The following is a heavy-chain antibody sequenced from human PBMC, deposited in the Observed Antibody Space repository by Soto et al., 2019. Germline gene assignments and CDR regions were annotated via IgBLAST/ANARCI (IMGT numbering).Heavy chain of an antibody. Sequence: GGSLRLSCAASGFTFSDYYINWVRQAPGKGLEWVGRTRNKANSYTTDYAAFVKGRFTISRDDSKNLIYLQMNSLKTEDTAVYYCAREGSSSGPDYEYWGQGTLVTVSS. CDR1: GFTFSDYY. J-gene: IGHJ4*02. CDR3: AREGSSSGPDYEY. V-gene: IGHV3-72*01. D-gene: IGHD3-22*01. CDR2: TRNKANSYTT.